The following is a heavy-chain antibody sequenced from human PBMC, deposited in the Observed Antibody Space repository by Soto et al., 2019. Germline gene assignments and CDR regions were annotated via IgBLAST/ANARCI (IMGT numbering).Heavy chain of an antibody. V-gene: IGHV4-59*01. CDR2: IYYSGST. D-gene: IGHD5-12*01. J-gene: IGHJ6*02. CDR1: GGSISSYY. CDR3: ARDKRNGYPDYYYYGMDV. Sequence: SETLSLTCTVSGGSISSYYWSWIRQPPGKGLEWIGYIYYSGSTNYNPSLKSRVTISVDTSKNQFSLKLSSVTAADTAVYYCARDKRNGYPDYYYYGMDVWGQGTTVTVSS.